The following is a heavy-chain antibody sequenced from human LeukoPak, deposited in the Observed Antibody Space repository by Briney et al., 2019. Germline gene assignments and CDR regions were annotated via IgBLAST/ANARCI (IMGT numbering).Heavy chain of an antibody. J-gene: IGHJ4*02. CDR3: AKGSPSGYRQYFDY. Sequence: PGGSLRLSCAASGFTFSSYGMHWVRQAPGKGLEWMAFIRYDGSNKYYADSVKGRFTISRDNSKNTLYLQMNSLRAEDTAVYYCAKGSPSGYRQYFDYWGQGTLVTVSS. D-gene: IGHD5-18*01. V-gene: IGHV3-30*02. CDR2: IRYDGSNK. CDR1: GFTFSSYG.